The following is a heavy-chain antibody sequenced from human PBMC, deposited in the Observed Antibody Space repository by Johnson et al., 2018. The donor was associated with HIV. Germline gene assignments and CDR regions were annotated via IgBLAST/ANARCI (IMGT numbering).Heavy chain of an antibody. Sequence: VQLVESGGGVVRPGGSLRLSCAASGFTFSSYAMSWVRQAPGKGLEWVSAISGSGGSTYYADSVKGRFTISRDNSKNTRYLQMNSLRAEDTAVYYCAKDQWSSSWTNDAFDIWGQGTMVTVSS. J-gene: IGHJ3*02. CDR2: ISGSGGST. V-gene: IGHV3-23*04. D-gene: IGHD6-13*01. CDR3: AKDQWSSSWTNDAFDI. CDR1: GFTFSSYA.